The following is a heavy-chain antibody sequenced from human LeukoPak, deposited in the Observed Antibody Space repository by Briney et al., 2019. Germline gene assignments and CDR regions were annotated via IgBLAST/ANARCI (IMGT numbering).Heavy chain of an antibody. D-gene: IGHD4-17*01. J-gene: IGHJ4*02. CDR3: ARDRYGDYAIDY. Sequence: GGSLRLSCAASGFTFSSYSMNWVRQAPGKGLEWVSSISSSSSYIYYADSVKGRFTIFRDNAKNSLYLQMISLRAEDTAVYSCARDRYGDYAIDYWGQGTLVTVSS. CDR1: GFTFSSYS. V-gene: IGHV3-21*01. CDR2: ISSSSSYI.